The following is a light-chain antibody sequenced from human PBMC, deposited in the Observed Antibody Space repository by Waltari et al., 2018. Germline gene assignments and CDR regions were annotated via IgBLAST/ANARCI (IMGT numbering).Light chain of an antibody. Sequence: QSALTQPASVSGSPGQSITISCTGTSGDIGGYHYVSWYQQHPGKAPNPVIYDVTRRPSGVSNRFSGSKSGNTASLTISGLQAEDEADYYCTSYTSTNTVIFGGGTKVTV. V-gene: IGLV2-14*03. J-gene: IGLJ2*01. CDR3: TSYTSTNTVI. CDR2: DVT. CDR1: SGDIGGYHY.